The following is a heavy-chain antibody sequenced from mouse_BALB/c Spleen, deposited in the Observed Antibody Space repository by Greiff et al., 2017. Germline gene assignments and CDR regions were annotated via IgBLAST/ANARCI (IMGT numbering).Heavy chain of an antibody. CDR3: ARDLLMDY. Sequence: EVQGVESGGGLVKPGGSLKLSCAASGFTFSDYYMYWVRQTPEKRLEWVATISDGGSYTYYPDSVKGRFTISRDNAKNNLYLQMSSLKSEDTAMYYCARDLLMDYWGQGTTLTVSS. V-gene: IGHV5-4*02. J-gene: IGHJ2*01. CDR2: ISDGGSYT. CDR1: GFTFSDYY.